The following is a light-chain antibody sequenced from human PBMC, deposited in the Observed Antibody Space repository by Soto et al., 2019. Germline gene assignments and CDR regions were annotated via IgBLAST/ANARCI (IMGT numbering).Light chain of an antibody. J-gene: IGKJ3*01. CDR2: DAS. V-gene: IGKV1-39*01. CDR1: QTVSSY. CDR3: QQSYSIPFT. Sequence: DIQMTQSPSSLSASVGDRVTITCRARQTVSSYVSWYQQKPGKAPKLLIYDASILQSGVPSSFSGSGSGTDFTLTINSLQPDDSATYYCQQSYSIPFTFGPGTKVDIK.